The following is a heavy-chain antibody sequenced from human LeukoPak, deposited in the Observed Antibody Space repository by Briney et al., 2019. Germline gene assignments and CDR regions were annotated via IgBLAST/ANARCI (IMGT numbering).Heavy chain of an antibody. CDR2: IKQDGSEK. D-gene: IGHD3-16*01. Sequence: GGSLRLSCAASGFTFNSYWMTWVRQAPGKGLEWVANIKQDGSEKYYVDSVKGRFTIYRAHAKNSLYLQMNSLRAEDTAVYYCARGLYYGYVWGPSRPYYFDYWGQGTLVTVSP. V-gene: IGHV3-7*01. J-gene: IGHJ4*02. CDR3: ARGLYYGYVWGPSRPYYFDY. CDR1: GFTFNSYW.